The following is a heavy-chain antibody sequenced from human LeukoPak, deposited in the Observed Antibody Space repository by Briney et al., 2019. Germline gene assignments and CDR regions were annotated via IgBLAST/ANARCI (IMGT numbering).Heavy chain of an antibody. V-gene: IGHV3-23*01. CDR1: GFTFSNYA. CDR3: AKGTSILTTTFFDY. CDR2: ISGSGDST. J-gene: IGHJ4*02. D-gene: IGHD1-14*01. Sequence: GGSLRLSCAASGFTFSNYAMSWVRQAPGKGLEWVSLISGSGDSTYYAASVKGRFSISRENSINTLYLQMTSLRAEDTAVYFCAKGTSILTTTFFDYGGQGTLVTVSS.